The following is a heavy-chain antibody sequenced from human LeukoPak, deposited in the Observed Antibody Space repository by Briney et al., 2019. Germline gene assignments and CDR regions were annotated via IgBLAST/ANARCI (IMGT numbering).Heavy chain of an antibody. D-gene: IGHD3-10*01. Sequence: SETLSLTCAVYGGSFSGYYWSWIRQPPGKGLEWIGEINHSGSTNYNPSLKCRVTISVDTSKNQFSLKLSSVTAADTAVYYCARLSEQSTVYGSGSYYYFDYWGQGTLVTVSS. CDR1: GGSFSGYY. CDR2: INHSGST. J-gene: IGHJ4*02. CDR3: ARLSEQSTVYGSGSYYYFDY. V-gene: IGHV4-34*01.